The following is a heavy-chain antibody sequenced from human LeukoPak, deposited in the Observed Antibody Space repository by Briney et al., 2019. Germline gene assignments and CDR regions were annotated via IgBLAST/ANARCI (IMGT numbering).Heavy chain of an antibody. J-gene: IGHJ4*02. Sequence: GGSLRLSCAASGFTFSSFAMSWVRQAPGKGPEWVSVISGSGGSTYYADPMKGRLTISRDNFKDTLYLQMSSLRAEDTAVYYCTKSGYCSGGNCFAWVDYWGQGTLVTVSS. V-gene: IGHV3-23*01. CDR3: TKSGYCSGGNCFAWVDY. D-gene: IGHD2-15*01. CDR2: ISGSGGST. CDR1: GFTFSSFA.